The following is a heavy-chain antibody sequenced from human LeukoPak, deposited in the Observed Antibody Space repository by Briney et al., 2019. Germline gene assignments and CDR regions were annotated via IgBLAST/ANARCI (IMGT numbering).Heavy chain of an antibody. CDR2: IYYSGGT. J-gene: IGHJ4*02. Sequence: PSETLSLTCTLSGGSISNYYWSWIRQPPGKGLEWIGYIYYSGGTNYNPSLKSRVTISVDTSKNQFSLKLSSVTAADTAVYYCARDRLYYFDYWGQGTLVTVSS. V-gene: IGHV4-59*01. D-gene: IGHD3-22*01. CDR3: ARDRLYYFDY. CDR1: GGSISNYY.